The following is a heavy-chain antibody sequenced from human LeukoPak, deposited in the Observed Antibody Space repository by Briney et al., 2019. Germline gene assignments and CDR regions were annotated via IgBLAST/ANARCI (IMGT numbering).Heavy chain of an antibody. D-gene: IGHD3-22*01. Sequence: ASVTISFKSSVYTFTDYYMHWVRQAPGKGLEWMGRVDPEDGEAIYAEKFQGRVTITADTSTDPAYMELSSLRSEDTAVYYCSTYYYDSSGYYSFDYWGQGTLVTVSS. V-gene: IGHV1-69-2*01. CDR1: VYTFTDYY. CDR3: STYYYDSSGYYSFDY. CDR2: VDPEDGEA. J-gene: IGHJ4*02.